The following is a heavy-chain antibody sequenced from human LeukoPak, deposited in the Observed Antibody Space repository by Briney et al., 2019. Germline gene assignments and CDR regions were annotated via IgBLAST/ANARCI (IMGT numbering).Heavy chain of an antibody. D-gene: IGHD6-13*01. V-gene: IGHV1-2*02. J-gene: IGHJ4*02. CDR2: INPNSGGT. CDR3: ARDRPYKQELVVFLDY. CDR1: GYTFYGYF. Sequence: ASVKVSCKASGYTFYGYFMHWVRQAPGQGLEWMGWINPNSGGTNYAQKFQGRVTMTRDTSISTAYMELSRLRSDDTAVYYCARDRPYKQELVVFLDYWGQGTLVTVSS.